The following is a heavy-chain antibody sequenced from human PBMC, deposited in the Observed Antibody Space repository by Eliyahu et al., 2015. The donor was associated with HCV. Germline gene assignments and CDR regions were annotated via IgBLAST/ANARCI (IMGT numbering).Heavy chain of an antibody. J-gene: IGHJ4*02. D-gene: IGHD6-6*01. Sequence: QVQLQQWGAGLLKPSETLSLTCAVYGGSFSGYYWSWIRQPPGKGLEWIGEINHSGSTNYNPSLKSRVTISVDTSKNQFSLKLSSVTAADTAVYYCASQEAIAAQDADYWGQGTLVTVSS. CDR2: INHSGST. CDR1: GGSFSGYY. CDR3: ASQEAIAAQDADY. V-gene: IGHV4-34*01.